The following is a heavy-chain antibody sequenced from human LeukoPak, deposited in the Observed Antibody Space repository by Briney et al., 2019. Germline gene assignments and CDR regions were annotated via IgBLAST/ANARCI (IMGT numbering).Heavy chain of an antibody. D-gene: IGHD4-17*01. CDR3: AREVGDYGDYFDY. Sequence: GGSLRLSCAASGFTFSSYGMHWVRQAPGKGLEWVAVISYDGSNKYYADSVKGRFTISRDNSKNTLYLQMNSLRAEDTAVYYCAREVGDYGDYFDYWGQGTLVTVSS. J-gene: IGHJ4*02. CDR2: ISYDGSNK. CDR1: GFTFSSYG. V-gene: IGHV3-30*03.